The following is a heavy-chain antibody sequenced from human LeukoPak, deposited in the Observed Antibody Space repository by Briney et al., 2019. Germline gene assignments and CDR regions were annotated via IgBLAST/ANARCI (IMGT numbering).Heavy chain of an antibody. Sequence: GGSLRLSCAASGFTVSSNYMSWVRQAPGKGLEWVSVIYSGGSTYYADSVKGRFTISRDNSKNTLYLQMNSLRAEDTAVYYCARGGGRGDYNERYYFDYWGQGTLVTVSS. J-gene: IGHJ4*02. V-gene: IGHV3-66*01. CDR1: GFTVSSNY. D-gene: IGHD3-22*01. CDR2: IYSGGST. CDR3: ARGGGRGDYNERYYFDY.